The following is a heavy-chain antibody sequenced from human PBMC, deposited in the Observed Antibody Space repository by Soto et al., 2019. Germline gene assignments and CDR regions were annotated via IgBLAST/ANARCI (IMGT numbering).Heavy chain of an antibody. CDR2: ISGSGGST. V-gene: IGHV3-23*01. Sequence: EVQLLESGGGLVQPGGSLRLSCAASGFTFSSYAMSWVRQAPGKGLEWVSAISGSGGSTYYADSVKGRFTISRFNSKNTLNLEMNRLRADHTAVYYWAKGRYSIYVWPNTYYYYYHGMDVSDQGTTVTVSS. D-gene: IGHD4-4*01. CDR3: AKGRYSIYVWPNTYYYYYHGMDV. J-gene: IGHJ6*02. CDR1: GFTFSSYA.